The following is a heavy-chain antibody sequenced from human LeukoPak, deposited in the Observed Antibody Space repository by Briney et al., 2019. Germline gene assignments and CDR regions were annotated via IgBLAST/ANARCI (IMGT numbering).Heavy chain of an antibody. CDR3: AKGYCSGGSCPSGY. CDR2: ISGSGGST. D-gene: IGHD2-15*01. CDR1: GFTFSSYG. Sequence: PGGTLRLSCAASGFTFSSYGMSWVRQAPGKGLEWVSAISGSGGSTYYADSVKGRFTISRDNSKNTLYLQMNSLRAEDTAVYYCAKGYCSGGSCPSGYWGQGTLVTVSS. V-gene: IGHV3-23*01. J-gene: IGHJ4*02.